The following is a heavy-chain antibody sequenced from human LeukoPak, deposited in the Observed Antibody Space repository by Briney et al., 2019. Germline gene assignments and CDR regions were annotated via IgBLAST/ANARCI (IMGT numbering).Heavy chain of an antibody. D-gene: IGHD3-22*01. CDR3: ARDRLSSDYYDSSGYYFLDY. V-gene: IGHV3-11*01. CDR1: GFTFTNYA. Sequence: GGSLRLSCASSGFTFTNYAMTWVRQAPGKGLEWVSYISSSGSTIYYADSVKGRFTISRDNAKNSLYLQMNSLRAEDTAVYYCARDRLSSDYYDSSGYYFLDYWGQGTLVTVSS. J-gene: IGHJ4*02. CDR2: ISSSGSTI.